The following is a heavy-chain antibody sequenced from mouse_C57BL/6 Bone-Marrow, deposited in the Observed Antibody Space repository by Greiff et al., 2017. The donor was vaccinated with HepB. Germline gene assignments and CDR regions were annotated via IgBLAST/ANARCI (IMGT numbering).Heavy chain of an antibody. V-gene: IGHV2-2*01. CDR1: GFSLTSYG. CDR2: IWSGGST. D-gene: IGHD2-3*01. J-gene: IGHJ3*01. Sequence: VMLVESGPGLVQPSQSLSITCTVSGFSLTSYGVHWVRQSPGKGLEWLGVIWSGGSTDYNAAFISRLSISKDNSKSQVFFKMNSLQADDTAIYYCARNTIYDGYSFAYWGQGTLVTVSA. CDR3: ARNTIYDGYSFAY.